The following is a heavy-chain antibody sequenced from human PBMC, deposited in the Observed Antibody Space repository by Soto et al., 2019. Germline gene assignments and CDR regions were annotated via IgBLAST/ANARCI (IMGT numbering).Heavy chain of an antibody. D-gene: IGHD2-15*01. CDR1: GGTFSSYA. CDR3: ARAVGGGSLNWFDP. J-gene: IGHJ5*02. CDR2: IIPIFGTA. V-gene: IGHV1-69*13. Sequence: GASVKVSCKASGGTFSSYAISWVRQAPGQGLEWMGGIIPIFGTANYAQKFQGRVTITADESTSTAYMELSSLRSEDTAVYYCARAVGGGSLNWFDPWGQGTLVTVSS.